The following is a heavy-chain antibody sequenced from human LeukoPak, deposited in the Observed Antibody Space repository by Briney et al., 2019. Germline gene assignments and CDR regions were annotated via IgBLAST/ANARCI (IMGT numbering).Heavy chain of an antibody. CDR2: IKSQADGGTA. J-gene: IGHJ4*02. CDR3: TTDTDGYSYGLDY. V-gene: IGHV3-15*01. CDR1: GFTFSSYS. D-gene: IGHD5-18*01. Sequence: GGSLRLSCAASGFTFSSYSMNWVRQAPGKGLEWVGRIKSQADGGTADYAAPVKGRFTISRDESKNTLYLQMNSLRTEDTAVYYCTTDTDGYSYGLDYWGQGTLVTVSS.